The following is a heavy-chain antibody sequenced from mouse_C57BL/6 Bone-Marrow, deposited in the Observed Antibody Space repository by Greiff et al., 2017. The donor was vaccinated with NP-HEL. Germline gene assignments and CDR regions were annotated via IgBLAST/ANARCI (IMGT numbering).Heavy chain of an antibody. CDR2: INPGSGGT. CDR1: GYAFTNYL. J-gene: IGHJ2*01. CDR3: ARDYYGSSYDYFDY. D-gene: IGHD1-1*01. V-gene: IGHV1-54*01. Sequence: QVHVKQSGAELVRPGTSVKVSCKASGYAFTNYLIEWVKQRPGQGLEWIGVINPGSGGTTHTEKFKGKATLTADKSSSTAYMQLSSLTSEDSAVYFCARDYYGSSYDYFDYWGQGTTLTVSS.